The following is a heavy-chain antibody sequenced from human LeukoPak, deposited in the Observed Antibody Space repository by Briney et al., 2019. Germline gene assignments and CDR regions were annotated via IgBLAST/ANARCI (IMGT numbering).Heavy chain of an antibody. V-gene: IGHV4-59*01. J-gene: IGHJ4*02. Sequence: SETLSLTCTVSGGSISSYYWSWIRQPPGKGLDWIGYIYYSGSTNYNPSLKSRVTISVDTSKNQFSLKLSSVTAADTAVYYCARASSWDYFDYWGQGTLVTVSS. CDR1: GGSISSYY. CDR2: IYYSGST. D-gene: IGHD6-13*01. CDR3: ARASSWDYFDY.